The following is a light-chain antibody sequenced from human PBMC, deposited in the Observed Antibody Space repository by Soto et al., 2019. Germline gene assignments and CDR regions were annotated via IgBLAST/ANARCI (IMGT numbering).Light chain of an antibody. CDR2: DVS. V-gene: IGLV2-14*01. CDR3: SSYTSSSTLL. Sequence: QSALTQPASVSGSPGQAITISCTGTSSDVGGYNYVSWYQQHPGKAPKLMIYDVSNRPSVVSNRFSGSKSGNTASLTISGLQAEDEADYYCSSYTSSSTLLFGGGTKLTVL. CDR1: SSDVGGYNY. J-gene: IGLJ2*01.